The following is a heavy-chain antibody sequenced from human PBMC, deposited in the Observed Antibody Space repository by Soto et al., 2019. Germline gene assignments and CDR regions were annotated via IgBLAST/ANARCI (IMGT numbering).Heavy chain of an antibody. CDR3: TTYYGDYSVEGDY. Sequence: GGSLRLSCAASGFTFSNAWMSWVRQAPGKGLEWVGRIKSKTDGGTTDYAAPVKGRFTISRDDSKNTLYLQMNSLKTEDTAVYYCTTYYGDYSVEGDYWGQGTLVTVSS. CDR2: IKSKTDGGTT. J-gene: IGHJ4*02. D-gene: IGHD4-17*01. CDR1: GFTFSNAW. V-gene: IGHV3-15*01.